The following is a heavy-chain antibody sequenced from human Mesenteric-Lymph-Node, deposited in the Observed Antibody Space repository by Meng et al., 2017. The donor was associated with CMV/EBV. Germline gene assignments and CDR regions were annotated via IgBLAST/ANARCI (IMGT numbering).Heavy chain of an antibody. V-gene: IGHV4-61*08. Sequence: GQLLESGPGLVKPSETLSLTCIVSGVSVTSGAYHWSWIRQSPGKGLEWIGYIYGTGITIYNPSLKSRVTILLETSKNQFSLKLNSVTTADTAVYYCAKSRSSTPGIVDDWGQGTLVTVSS. CDR3: AKSRSSTPGIVDD. J-gene: IGHJ4*02. D-gene: IGHD2/OR15-2a*01. CDR1: GVSVTSGAYH. CDR2: IYGTGIT.